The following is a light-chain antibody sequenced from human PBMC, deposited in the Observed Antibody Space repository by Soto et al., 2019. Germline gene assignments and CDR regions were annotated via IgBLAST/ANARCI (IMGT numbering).Light chain of an antibody. J-gene: IGKJ4*01. CDR1: HSISTY. Sequence: DIRMTQSPSSLAASIGARVPSSCRTRHSISTYVNWYQQKPGKAPMLLIYSASSLQRGVPSRFSGSGSGTDFTLTISSLQPEDFATYYCQHSYSTPLTFGGGTKVQIK. CDR2: SAS. V-gene: IGKV1-39*01. CDR3: QHSYSTPLT.